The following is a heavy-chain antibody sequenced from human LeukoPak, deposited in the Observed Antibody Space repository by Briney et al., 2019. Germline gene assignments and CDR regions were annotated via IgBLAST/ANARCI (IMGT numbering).Heavy chain of an antibody. D-gene: IGHD1-7*01. CDR3: ARGRTGTTGYYYYYMDV. Sequence: GASVKVSCKASGYTFTGYDINWVRQATGQGLEWMGWMNPNSGNTGYAQKFQGRVTMTRNTSISTAYMELSGLRSEDTAVYYCARGRTGTTGYYYYYMDVWGKGTTVTVSS. V-gene: IGHV1-8*01. CDR2: MNPNSGNT. CDR1: GYTFTGYD. J-gene: IGHJ6*03.